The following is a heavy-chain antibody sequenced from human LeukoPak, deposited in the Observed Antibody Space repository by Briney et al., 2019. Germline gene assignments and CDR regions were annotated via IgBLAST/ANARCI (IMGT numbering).Heavy chain of an antibody. CDR3: ASPPSVTDY. CDR2: INHSGST. V-gene: IGHV4-34*01. Sequence: SETLSLTCAVYGGSFSGYYWSWIRQPPGKGLEWIGEINHSGSTNYKPSLKSRVTISVDTSKNQFSLKLSSVTAADTAVYYCASPPSVTDYWGQGTLVTVSS. J-gene: IGHJ4*02. D-gene: IGHD4-17*01. CDR1: GGSFSGYY.